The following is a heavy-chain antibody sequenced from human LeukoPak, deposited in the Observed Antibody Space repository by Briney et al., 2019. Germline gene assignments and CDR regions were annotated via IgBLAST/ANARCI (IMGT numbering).Heavy chain of an antibody. CDR3: ARAPRGYSYGSDY. CDR2: IKQDGSEK. Sequence: GGSLRLSCAASGFTFSSYWMSWVRQAPGKGLEWVANIKQDGSEKYYVDSVKGRFTISRDNAENSLYLQMNSLRAEDTAVYYCARAPRGYSYGSDYWGQGTLVTVSS. CDR1: GFTFSSYW. J-gene: IGHJ4*02. V-gene: IGHV3-7*01. D-gene: IGHD5-18*01.